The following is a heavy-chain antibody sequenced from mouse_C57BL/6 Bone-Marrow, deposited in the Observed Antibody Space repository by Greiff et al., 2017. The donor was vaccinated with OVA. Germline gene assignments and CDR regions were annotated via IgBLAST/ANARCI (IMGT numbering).Heavy chain of an antibody. CDR2: LDPSASYT. V-gene: IGHV1-59*01. CDR1: GYTFTSYW. D-gene: IGHD4-1*01. CDR3: APNWDGYWYFDV. J-gene: IGHJ1*03. Sequence: QVQLQQPGAELVRPGTSVKLSCKASGYTFTSYWMHWVKQRPGQGLEWIGVLDPSASYTNYNQKFKGKATLTVDTSSSTAYMQLSSLTSEDSAVYYCAPNWDGYWYFDVWGTGTTVTVSS.